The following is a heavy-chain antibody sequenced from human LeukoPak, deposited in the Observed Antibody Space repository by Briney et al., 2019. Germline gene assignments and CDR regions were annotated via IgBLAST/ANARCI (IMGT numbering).Heavy chain of an antibody. CDR2: ITASGGNT. D-gene: IGHD3-16*02. CDR3: AKGYDYVWGSYRLHAFDI. V-gene: IGHV3-23*01. CDR1: GFTFSSYA. J-gene: IGHJ3*02. Sequence: GGSLRLSCAASGFTFSSYAMGWVRQAPGKGLEWVSAITASGGNTYYADSVKGRFTISRDNSKNTLYLQVNSLRAEDTAVYYCAKGYDYVWGSYRLHAFDIWGQGTMVTVSS.